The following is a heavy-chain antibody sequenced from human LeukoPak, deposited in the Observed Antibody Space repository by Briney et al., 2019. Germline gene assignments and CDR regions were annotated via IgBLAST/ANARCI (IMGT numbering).Heavy chain of an antibody. V-gene: IGHV4-34*01. J-gene: IGHJ4*02. D-gene: IGHD2-2*01. CDR1: GGSFSGYY. CDR2: INHSGST. Sequence: SETLPLTCAVYGGSFSGYYWSWIRQPPGKGLEWIGEINHSGSTNYNPSLKSRVTISVDTSKNQFSLKLSSVTAADTAVYYCARGGDIVVVPAAIWGQGTLVTVSS. CDR3: ARGGDIVVVPAAI.